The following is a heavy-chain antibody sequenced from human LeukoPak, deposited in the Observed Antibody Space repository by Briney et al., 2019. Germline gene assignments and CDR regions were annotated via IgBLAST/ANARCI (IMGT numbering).Heavy chain of an antibody. J-gene: IGHJ4*02. CDR1: GYTFTGYY. CDR2: INPNSGGT. D-gene: IGHD5-18*01. V-gene: IGHV1-2*02. Sequence: ASVKVSCKASGYTFTGYYMHWVRQAPGQGLEWMGWINPNSGGTNYAQKFQGRVTMTRDTSISTAYMELSRLRSDDTAVYYCAGVHRTVRRGYSYGYGYWGQGTLVTVSS. CDR3: AGVHRTVRRGYSYGYGY.